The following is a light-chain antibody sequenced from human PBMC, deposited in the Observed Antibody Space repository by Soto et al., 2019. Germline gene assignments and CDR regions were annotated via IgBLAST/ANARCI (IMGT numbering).Light chain of an antibody. V-gene: IGKV3-20*01. Sequence: EIVLTQSPGTLSLSPGETAALSCRASQSVSSRYLAWYQQKSGQAPRLLIYATSSRATDIPDRFIGYGSGTDFTLTISGLEPEDFAVYYCQQYGSSLSTFGQGTKVDSK. CDR3: QQYGSSLST. CDR1: QSVSSRY. J-gene: IGKJ1*01. CDR2: ATS.